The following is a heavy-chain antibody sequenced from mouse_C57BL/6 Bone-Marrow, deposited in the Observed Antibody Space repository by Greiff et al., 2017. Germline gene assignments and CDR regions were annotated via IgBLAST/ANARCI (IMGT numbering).Heavy chain of an antibody. CDR2: IYPGDGDT. J-gene: IGHJ2*01. V-gene: IGHV1-82*01. CDR3: SRRGDILFDY. Sequence: VQLQQSGPELVKPGASVKISCKASGYAFSSSWMNWVKQRPGKGLEWIGRIYPGDGDTNYNGKFKGKATLTADKSSSTAYMQLSSLTSEDSAVXFGSRRGDILFDYWGQGTTLTVSA. CDR1: GYAFSSSW. D-gene: IGHD2-13*01.